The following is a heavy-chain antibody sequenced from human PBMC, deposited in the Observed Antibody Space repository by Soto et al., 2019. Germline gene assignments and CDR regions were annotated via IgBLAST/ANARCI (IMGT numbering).Heavy chain of an antibody. CDR1: GGTFSSYA. D-gene: IGHD3-22*01. CDR3: ARGYYYDSSGYGPNDY. J-gene: IGHJ4*02. V-gene: IGHV1-69*13. CDR2: IIPIFGTA. Sequence: GASVKVSCTASGGTFSSYAISWVRQAPGQGLEWMGGIIPIFGTANYAQKFQGRVTITADESTSTAYMGLSSLRSEDTAVYYCARGYYYDSSGYGPNDYWGQGTLVTVSS.